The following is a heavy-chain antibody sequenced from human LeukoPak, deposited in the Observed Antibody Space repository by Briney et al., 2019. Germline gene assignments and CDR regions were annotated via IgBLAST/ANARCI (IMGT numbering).Heavy chain of an antibody. CDR3: ARASLPHYYDSSGLSLGY. J-gene: IGHJ4*02. V-gene: IGHV3-30-3*01. CDR2: ISYDGSNK. Sequence: QTGGSLRLSCAASGFTFSSYAMHWVRQAPGKGLEWVAVISYDGSNKYYADSVKGRFTISRDNSKNTLYLQMNSLRAEDTAVYYCARASLPHYYDSSGLSLGYWGQGTLVTVSS. D-gene: IGHD3-22*01. CDR1: GFTFSSYA.